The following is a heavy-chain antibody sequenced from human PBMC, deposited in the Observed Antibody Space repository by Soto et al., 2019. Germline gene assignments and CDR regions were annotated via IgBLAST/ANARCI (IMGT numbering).Heavy chain of an antibody. CDR3: AKDPNYDILSCYYYPRYVYYGMDV. J-gene: IGHJ6*02. V-gene: IGHV3-48*02. D-gene: IGHD3-9*01. Sequence: PGGSLRLSCAASGFTFSTYAMAWVRQAPGKGLEWVSYISSSSSTIYYADSVKGRFTISRDNSKNTLYLQMNSLRDEDTAVYYCAKDPNYDILSCYYYPRYVYYGMDVWGQGTTVTVSS. CDR1: GFTFSTYA. CDR2: ISSSSSTI.